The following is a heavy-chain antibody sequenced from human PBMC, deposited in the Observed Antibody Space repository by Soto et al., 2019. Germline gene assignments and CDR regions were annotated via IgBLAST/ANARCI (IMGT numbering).Heavy chain of an antibody. CDR3: ARGQRIDYYYHYYMDV. CDR2: MNPNSGNT. J-gene: IGHJ6*03. D-gene: IGHD2-15*01. V-gene: IGHV1-8*01. Sequence: GASVKVSCKASGYTFTSYDINWVQQATGQGLEWMGWMNPNSGNTGYAQKFQGRVTMTRNTSISTAYMELSSLRSEDTAVYYCARGQRIDYYYHYYMDVWGKGTTVTVSS. CDR1: GYTFTSYD.